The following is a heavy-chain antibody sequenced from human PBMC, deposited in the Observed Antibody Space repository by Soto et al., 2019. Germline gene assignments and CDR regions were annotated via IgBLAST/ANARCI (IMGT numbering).Heavy chain of an antibody. CDR1: GFTFSHYG. CDR3: VGGLYFGDY. V-gene: IGHV3-30*03. J-gene: IGHJ4*02. CDR2: ISHDATNK. Sequence: QVQLVESGGCVVQPGRSPRLSCAASGFTFSHYGMHCFRQAPGKGLEGVAGISHDATNKFYADSVKGRFNISRDNYKKTLYLLMNSLRTEDTAVYYCVGGLYFGDYGGQGTLVTVSS. D-gene: IGHD3-22*01.